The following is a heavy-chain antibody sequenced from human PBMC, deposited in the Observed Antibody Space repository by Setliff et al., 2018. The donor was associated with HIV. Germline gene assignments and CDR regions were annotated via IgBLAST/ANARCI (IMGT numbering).Heavy chain of an antibody. CDR1: GGSISNYY. J-gene: IGHJ2*01. V-gene: IGHV4-59*08. CDR2: IYSSGSL. D-gene: IGHD3-10*01. CDR3: ARSGGNWYFNL. Sequence: PSETLSLTCTVSGGSISNYYWSWIRQPPGKGLEWIAYIYSSGSLNYNPSRTSRVTISVDTSKNQFSLELSSVTAADTAVFYCARSGGNWYFNLWGRGTLVT.